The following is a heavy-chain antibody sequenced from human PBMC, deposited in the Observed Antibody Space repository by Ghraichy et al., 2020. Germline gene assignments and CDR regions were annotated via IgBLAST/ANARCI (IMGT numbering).Heavy chain of an antibody. Sequence: GGSLRLSCAASRFTFKNYAMSWVRQAPGKGLEWVSSIGGGTDTYYSDSVRGRFTISRDNSKGTLYMQLNSLRVDDTAVYYCAKDQFGFNGRFDAFDIWGPGTVVTVSS. J-gene: IGHJ3*02. V-gene: IGHV3-23*01. CDR3: AKDQFGFNGRFDAFDI. CDR2: IGGGTDT. CDR1: RFTFKNYA. D-gene: IGHD3-16*01.